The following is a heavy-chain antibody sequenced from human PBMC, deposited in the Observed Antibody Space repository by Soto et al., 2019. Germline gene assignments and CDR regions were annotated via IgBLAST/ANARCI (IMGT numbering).Heavy chain of an antibody. CDR3: ARECLHTIVVVVAATRRGFDP. V-gene: IGHV1-69*13. D-gene: IGHD2-15*01. Sequence: ASVKVSCKASGGTFSSDSFSWVRQAPGQGLEWMGGIIPMFDTPIYAQKFQDRVTITADESTSTAYMQLSSLRSGDTAVYYCARECLHTIVVVVAATRRGFDPWGQGTLVTVSS. CDR2: IIPMFDTP. J-gene: IGHJ5*02. CDR1: GGTFSSDS.